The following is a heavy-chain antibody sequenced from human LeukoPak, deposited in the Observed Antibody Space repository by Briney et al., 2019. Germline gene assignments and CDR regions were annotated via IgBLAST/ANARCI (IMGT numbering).Heavy chain of an antibody. CDR2: ISSVSTYT. D-gene: IGHD3-16*01. CDR3: ARDGAARVVGDYFGMDV. J-gene: IGHJ6*04. CDR1: GFTFGDHY. V-gene: IGHV3-11*06. Sequence: PGGSLRLSCTASGFTFGDHYMGWIRQAPGKGLEWVSYISSVSTYTNYADSVKGRFTIFRDNFKHALYLQMNRLRAEDTAVYYCARDGAARVVGDYFGMDVWGKRTTVTDSS.